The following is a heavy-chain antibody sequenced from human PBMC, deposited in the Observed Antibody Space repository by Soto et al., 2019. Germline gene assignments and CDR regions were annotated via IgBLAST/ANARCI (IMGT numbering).Heavy chain of an antibody. V-gene: IGHV4-59*08. Sequence: PSETLSLTCTVSGGSISSYYWTWIRQPPGKEPEWIAYIYYTGSTSYNPSLKSRVTIPLDTSKNQFSLNLSSVTAADTAVYYCARHHRYCTGGSCYAIDSWGQGTLVTV. D-gene: IGHD2-15*01. CDR1: GGSISSYY. CDR2: IYYTGST. CDR3: ARHHRYCTGGSCYAIDS. J-gene: IGHJ4*02.